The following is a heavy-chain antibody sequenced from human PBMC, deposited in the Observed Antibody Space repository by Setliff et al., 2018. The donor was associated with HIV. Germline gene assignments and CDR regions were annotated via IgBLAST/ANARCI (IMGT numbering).Heavy chain of an antibody. V-gene: IGHV4-59*08. CDR2: VSYSGST. CDR3: ARHGHFYDSSSSDAFDI. CDR1: GGSISTYY. J-gene: IGHJ3*02. D-gene: IGHD3-22*01. Sequence: LSETLSLTCNVSGGSISTYYWSWIRQPPGKGLEWLGYVSYSGSTNFNPSLESRLAMSVDMSKNHFSLKLRSVTAADTAVYYCARHGHFYDSSSSDAFDIWGHGTMVT.